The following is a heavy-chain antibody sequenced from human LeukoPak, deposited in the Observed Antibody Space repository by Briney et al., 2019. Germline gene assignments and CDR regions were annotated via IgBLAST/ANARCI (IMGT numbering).Heavy chain of an antibody. V-gene: IGHV1-2*02. CDR2: INPNSGGT. J-gene: IGHJ4*02. D-gene: IGHD5-24*01. CDR3: AREFEMATIGY. CDR1: GYTFTSYY. Sequence: ASVKVSCKASGYTFTSYYMHWVRQAPGQGLEWMGWINPNSGGTKYAQKFQGRVTMTRDTSISTAYMELSRLRSDDTAVYYCAREFEMATIGYWGQGTLVTVSS.